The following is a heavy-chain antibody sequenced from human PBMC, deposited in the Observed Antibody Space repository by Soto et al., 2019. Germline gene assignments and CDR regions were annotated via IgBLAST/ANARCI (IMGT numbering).Heavy chain of an antibody. Sequence: QVQLVQSGAEVKKPGASVKVSCKASGHTFTSFGFSWVRQAPGQGLEWMGWISGDNGNTNYAQILQGRVTMTADTSTSTAYMELRSLRSDDTAVYYCARPRYSTGWPRYGLDVWGQGTTVTVSS. CDR3: ARPRYSTGWPRYGLDV. CDR2: ISGDNGNT. V-gene: IGHV1-18*01. J-gene: IGHJ6*02. D-gene: IGHD6-19*01. CDR1: GHTFTSFG.